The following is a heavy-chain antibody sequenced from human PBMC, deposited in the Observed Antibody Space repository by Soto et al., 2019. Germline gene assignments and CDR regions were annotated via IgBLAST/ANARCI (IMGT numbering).Heavy chain of an antibody. J-gene: IGHJ4*02. V-gene: IGHV3-74*01. CDR1: GFTFSSYW. D-gene: IGHD3-22*01. CDR3: AIRASYYDSSGYFDY. CDR2: INSDGSST. Sequence: EVQLVESGGGLVQPGGSLRLSCAASGFTFSSYWMHWVRQAPGKGLVWVSRINSDGSSTSYADSVKGRFTISRDNAKSTLYLQMNSLRAEETAVYYCAIRASYYDSSGYFDYWGQGTLVTVSS.